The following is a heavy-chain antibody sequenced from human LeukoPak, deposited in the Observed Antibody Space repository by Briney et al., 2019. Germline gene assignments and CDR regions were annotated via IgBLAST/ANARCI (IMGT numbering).Heavy chain of an antibody. CDR1: GFIFRTYE. CDR3: ARADMAVVPVFDY. D-gene: IGHD6-19*01. V-gene: IGHV3-48*03. CDR2: ISNSGRTI. Sequence: GGSLRLSCAASGFIFRTYEMKWGRQAPGRGGEWVSYISNSGRTIYYADSVTGRLTISRDDAKNSLYLQMSSLRAEDTAIYYCARADMAVVPVFDYWGQGTLVTVSS. J-gene: IGHJ4*02.